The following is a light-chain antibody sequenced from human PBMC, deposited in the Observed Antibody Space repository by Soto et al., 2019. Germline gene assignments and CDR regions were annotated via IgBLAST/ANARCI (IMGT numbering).Light chain of an antibody. Sequence: QSALTQPASVSGSPGQSITISCTGTNSDVGGYNYVSWYQQYPGKAPKLMIYEVSNRPSGVSNRFSGSKSGNTASQTISGLQAEDEADYYCSSYTSSILVFGGGTKLTVL. V-gene: IGLV2-14*01. J-gene: IGLJ3*02. CDR1: NSDVGGYNY. CDR3: SSYTSSILV. CDR2: EVS.